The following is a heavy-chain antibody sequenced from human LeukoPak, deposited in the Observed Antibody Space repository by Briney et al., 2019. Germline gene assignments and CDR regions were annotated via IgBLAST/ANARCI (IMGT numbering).Heavy chain of an antibody. CDR1: GFTFSSYG. Sequence: PGRSLRLSCAASGFTFSSYGMHWVRQAPGKGLEWVAFIRYDGSNKYYADSVKGRFTISRDNSKNTLYLQMNSLRAEDTAVYYCAKARYSYGYGYDAFDIWGQGTMVTVSS. V-gene: IGHV3-30*02. CDR3: AKARYSYGYGYDAFDI. J-gene: IGHJ3*02. D-gene: IGHD5-18*01. CDR2: IRYDGSNK.